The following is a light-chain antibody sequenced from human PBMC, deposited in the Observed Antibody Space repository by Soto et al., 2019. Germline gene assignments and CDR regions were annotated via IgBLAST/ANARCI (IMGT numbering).Light chain of an antibody. CDR2: GAS. Sequence: EIVLTQSPGTLSLSPGERATLSCRASQSVSSSYLAWYQQKPGQAPRLLIYGASSRATGIPDMFSGSGSGTDFTLTISRLAAEDFAVYYCQQDGSSPTFGQVTKVEIK. CDR3: QQDGSSPT. J-gene: IGKJ1*01. CDR1: QSVSSSY. V-gene: IGKV3-20*01.